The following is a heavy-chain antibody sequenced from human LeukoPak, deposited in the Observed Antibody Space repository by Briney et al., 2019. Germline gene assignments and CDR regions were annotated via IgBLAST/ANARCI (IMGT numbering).Heavy chain of an antibody. D-gene: IGHD2-8*01. V-gene: IGHV4-39*01. CDR3: ARASFNVVFGNWFDP. J-gene: IGHJ5*02. CDR1: GGSLSGGDYY. Sequence: KPSETLSLTCTVSGGSLSGGDYYWGWIRQSPGKGLEWIANIYYSGSTYYNPSLKSRVTISVDTSKNQFSLKLRSVTAADTAIYYCARASFNVVFGNWFDPWGQGTLVTVSS. CDR2: IYYSGST.